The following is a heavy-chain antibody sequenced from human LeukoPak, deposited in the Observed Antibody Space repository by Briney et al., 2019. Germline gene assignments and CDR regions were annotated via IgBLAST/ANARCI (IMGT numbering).Heavy chain of an antibody. D-gene: IGHD3-3*01. Sequence: SETLSLTCTASGGSISSYYWNWIRQSAGKGLEWIGRIYTSGSTNYNPSLKSRVTMSVGTSKNQFSLKVSSVTAADTAVYYCARDDFWSGYRAFDIWGQGTRVTVSS. CDR3: ARDDFWSGYRAFDI. J-gene: IGHJ3*02. CDR1: GGSISSYY. CDR2: IYTSGST. V-gene: IGHV4-4*07.